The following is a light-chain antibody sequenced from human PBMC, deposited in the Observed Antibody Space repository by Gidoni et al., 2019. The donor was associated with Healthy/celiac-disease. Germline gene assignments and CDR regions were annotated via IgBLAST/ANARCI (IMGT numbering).Light chain of an antibody. V-gene: IGLV2-14*04. Sequence: GSPGQSITISCTGTSSDVGGYNYVSWYQQHPGKAPKLMIYDVSNRPSGVSNRFSGSKSGNTASLTISGLQAEDEADYYCSSYTSSSTLVFGGGTKLTVL. J-gene: IGLJ2*01. CDR2: DVS. CDR1: SSDVGGYNY. CDR3: SSYTSSSTLV.